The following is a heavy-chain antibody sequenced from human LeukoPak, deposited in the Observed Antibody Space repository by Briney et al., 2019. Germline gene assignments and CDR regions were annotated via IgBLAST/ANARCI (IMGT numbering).Heavy chain of an antibody. CDR1: GFTFDDYG. Sequence: GGSLRLSCAASGFTFDDYGMSWVRQAPGKGLEWVSGINWNGGSTGYADSVEGRFTISRDNSKNTLYLQMNSLRAEDTAVYYCAKSSSGWYFDYWGQGTLVTVSS. CDR3: AKSSSGWYFDY. CDR2: INWNGGST. D-gene: IGHD6-19*01. V-gene: IGHV3-20*04. J-gene: IGHJ4*02.